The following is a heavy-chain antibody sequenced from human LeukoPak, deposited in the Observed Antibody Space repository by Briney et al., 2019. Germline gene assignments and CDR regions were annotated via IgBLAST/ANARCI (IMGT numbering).Heavy chain of an antibody. CDR1: GYTFTSYG. V-gene: IGHV1-18*01. Sequence: ASVKVSCKASGYTFTSYGISWVRQAPGQGLEWMGWISAYNGNTNYAQKLQGRVTMTTDTSTSTAYMELRSLRSDDTAVYYCARVFNYYGSGSYYNPASIYWFDPWGQGTLVTVSS. J-gene: IGHJ5*02. D-gene: IGHD3-10*01. CDR3: ARVFNYYGSGSYYNPASIYWFDP. CDR2: ISAYNGNT.